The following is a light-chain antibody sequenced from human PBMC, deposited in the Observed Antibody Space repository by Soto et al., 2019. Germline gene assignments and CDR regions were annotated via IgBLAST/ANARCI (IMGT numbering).Light chain of an antibody. CDR1: SRDVGGYNY. V-gene: IGLV2-8*01. Sequence: QAVVTQPPSASGSPGQSVTISCTGTSRDVGGYNYVSWYQQHPGKAPKLMIYEVSKRPSGVPDRFSGSKSGNTASLTVSGLQAEDEADYYCSSYAGSNVVFGGGTKLTVL. J-gene: IGLJ2*01. CDR2: EVS. CDR3: SSYAGSNVV.